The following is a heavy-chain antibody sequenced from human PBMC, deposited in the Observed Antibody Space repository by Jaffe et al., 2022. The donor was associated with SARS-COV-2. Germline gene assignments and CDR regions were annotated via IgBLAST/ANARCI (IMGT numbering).Heavy chain of an antibody. Sequence: EVQLVQSGAEVKTPGESLKISCKGYGYIFSSYWIGWVRQMPGKGLEWMGIIYPSDSETRYSPSFQGQVTISADRSTNTAYLQWSSLKPSDTAMYYCARHGGFCDSSRCYQHYFDYWGQGTLVTVSS. V-gene: IGHV5-51*01. CDR1: GYIFSSYW. J-gene: IGHJ4*02. D-gene: IGHD2-2*01. CDR3: ARHGGFCDSSRCYQHYFDY. CDR2: IYPSDSET.